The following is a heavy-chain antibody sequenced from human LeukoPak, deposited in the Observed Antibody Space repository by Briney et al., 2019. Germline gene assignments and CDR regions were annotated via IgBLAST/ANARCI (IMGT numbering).Heavy chain of an antibody. CDR3: AAGYCSSTSCRNNDAFDI. CDR2: ISAYNGNT. CDR1: GGTFSSYA. J-gene: IGHJ3*02. D-gene: IGHD2-2*01. V-gene: IGHV1-18*01. Sequence: ASVKVSCKASGGTFSSYAISWVRQAPGQGLECMGWISAYNGNTNYAQKLQGRVTMTTDTSTSTAYMELRSLRSDDTAVYYCAAGYCSSTSCRNNDAFDIWGQGTMVTVSS.